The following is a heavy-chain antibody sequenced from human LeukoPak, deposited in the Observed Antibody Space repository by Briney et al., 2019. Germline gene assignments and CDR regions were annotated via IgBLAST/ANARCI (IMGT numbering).Heavy chain of an antibody. CDR3: AKAGVFRVPEWWLFSYFDY. CDR1: GFTFSSYA. Sequence: PGGSLRLSCAASGFTFSSYAMSWVRQAPGKGLEWVSAISGSGGSTYYADSVKGRFTISRDNSKNTLYLQMNSLRAEDTAVYYCAKAGVFRVPEWWLFSYFDYWGQGTLVTVSS. J-gene: IGHJ4*02. V-gene: IGHV3-23*01. D-gene: IGHD3-22*01. CDR2: ISGSGGST.